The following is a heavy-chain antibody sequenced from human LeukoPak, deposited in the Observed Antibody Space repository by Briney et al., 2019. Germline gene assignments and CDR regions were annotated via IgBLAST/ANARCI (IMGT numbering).Heavy chain of an antibody. V-gene: IGHV3-74*01. CDR2: INADGSIT. CDR3: ARGPYYYDSSGYWLEYFQH. J-gene: IGHJ1*01. Sequence: GGSLRLSCAASGFTVSSNYMSWVRQVPGKGLVWVARINADGSITNHADSVKGRFTISRGNAENTLYLQMNSLRAEDTAVYYCARGPYYYDSSGYWLEYFQHWGQGTLVTVSS. CDR1: GFTVSSNY. D-gene: IGHD3-22*01.